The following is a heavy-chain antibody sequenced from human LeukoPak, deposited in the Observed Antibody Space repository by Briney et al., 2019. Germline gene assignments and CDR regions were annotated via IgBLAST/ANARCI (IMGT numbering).Heavy chain of an antibody. V-gene: IGHV1-2*02. CDR3: ARVQSGTSGRWLQLSGAFDI. CDR2: INPNSGGT. CDR1: GYTFTGYY. D-gene: IGHD5-24*01. Sequence: ASVKVSCKASGYTFTGYYMHWVRQAPGQGLEWMGWINPNSGGTNYAQKFQGRVTMTRDTSISTAYMELSRLRSEDTAVYYCARVQSGTSGRWLQLSGAFDIWGQGTMVTVSS. J-gene: IGHJ3*02.